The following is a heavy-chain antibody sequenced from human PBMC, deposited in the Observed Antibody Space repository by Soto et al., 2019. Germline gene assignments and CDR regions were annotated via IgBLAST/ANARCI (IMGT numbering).Heavy chain of an antibody. V-gene: IGHV4-59*01. CDR3: ARGGYHYGSGRIYGMDV. Sequence: PSETLSLTCTVSGGSISSYYWSWIRQPPGKGLEWIGYISHSGSTNYNPSLKSRVTTSLDTSKNQFSLKLSSVTAADTAVYYCARGGYHYGSGRIYGMDVWGQGTTVTSP. D-gene: IGHD3-10*01. CDR1: GGSISSYY. CDR2: ISHSGST. J-gene: IGHJ6*02.